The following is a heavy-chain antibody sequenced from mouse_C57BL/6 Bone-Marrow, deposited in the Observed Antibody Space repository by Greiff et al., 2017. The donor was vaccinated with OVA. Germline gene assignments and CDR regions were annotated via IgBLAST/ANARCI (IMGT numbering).Heavy chain of an antibody. CDR1: GFTFSDFY. Sequence: EVKLMESGGGLVQSGRSLRLSCATSGFTFSDFYMEWVRQAPGKGLEWIAASRNKANDYTTEYSASVQGRFIVSRDTSQSILYLQMNALRAEDTAIYYCARGSDYDEGTWFAYWGQGTLVTVSA. V-gene: IGHV7-1*01. D-gene: IGHD2-4*01. CDR3: ARGSDYDEGTWFAY. CDR2: SRNKANDYTT. J-gene: IGHJ3*01.